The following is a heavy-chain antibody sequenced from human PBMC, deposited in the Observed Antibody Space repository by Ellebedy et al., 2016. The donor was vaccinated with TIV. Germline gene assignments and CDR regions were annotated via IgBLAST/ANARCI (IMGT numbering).Heavy chain of an antibody. Sequence: SETLSLTCTVSGGSISSSSYYWGWIRQPPGTGLEWIGSIYYSWSTNYNPSLKSRVTISVDTSKNQFSLKLSSVTAADTAVYYCARAFYYGAMVGWGQGTLVTVSS. CDR3: ARAFYYGAMVG. V-gene: IGHV4-39*01. D-gene: IGHD4/OR15-4a*01. CDR2: IYYSWST. CDR1: GGSISSSSYY. J-gene: IGHJ4*02.